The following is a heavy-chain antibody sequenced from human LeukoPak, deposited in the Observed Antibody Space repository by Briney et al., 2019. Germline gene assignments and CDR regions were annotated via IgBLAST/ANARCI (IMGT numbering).Heavy chain of an antibody. D-gene: IGHD3-3*01. Sequence: GESLKISCKGSGYSFTSYWIGWVRQMPGKGLEWMGIIYPGDSDTRYSPSFQGQVTISADKSISTAYLQWSSLKASDTAMYYCARRAPTRSNYDFWSGPDPYYMDVWGKGTTVTVSS. J-gene: IGHJ6*03. V-gene: IGHV5-51*01. CDR1: GYSFTSYW. CDR2: IYPGDSDT. CDR3: ARRAPTRSNYDFWSGPDPYYMDV.